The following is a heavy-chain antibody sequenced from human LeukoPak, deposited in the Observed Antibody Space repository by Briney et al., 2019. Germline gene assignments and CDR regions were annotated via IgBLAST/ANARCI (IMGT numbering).Heavy chain of an antibody. V-gene: IGHV1-69*01. Sequence: GASVKVSCKASGGTFSSYAISWVRQAPGQGLEWMGGIIPIFGTANYAQKFQGRGTITPDESTSTAYIELSSLRSEATAVYYCASRGPRPEVFWSGYSYFDYWGQGTLVTVSS. CDR3: ASRGPRPEVFWSGYSYFDY. J-gene: IGHJ4*02. CDR1: GGTFSSYA. D-gene: IGHD3-3*01. CDR2: IIPIFGTA.